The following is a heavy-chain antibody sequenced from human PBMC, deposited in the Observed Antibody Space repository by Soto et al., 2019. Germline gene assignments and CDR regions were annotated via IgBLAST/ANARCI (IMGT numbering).Heavy chain of an antibody. J-gene: IGHJ6*02. CDR1: GYTFTSYF. V-gene: IGHV1-46*01. CDR3: ARDRQGGMDV. Sequence: QVHLVQSGAEVKKPGASVKVSCKTSGYTFTSYFMHWVRQAPGQGLEWMGIINPSDNNTSYAQKFQGRLTMNRDTSTSTAYMELSSLRSEDTAVFYCARDRQGGMDVWGQGTTVTVSS. CDR2: INPSDNNT.